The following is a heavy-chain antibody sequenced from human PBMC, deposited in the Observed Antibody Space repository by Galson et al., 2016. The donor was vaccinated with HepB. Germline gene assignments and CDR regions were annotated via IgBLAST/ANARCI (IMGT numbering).Heavy chain of an antibody. CDR1: GFRFDEYG. V-gene: IGHV3-9*01. CDR2: ISWNSGTI. D-gene: IGHD3-10*01. J-gene: IGHJ4*02. CDR3: AKVAFGSGTYYDF. Sequence: SLRLSCAASGFRFDEYGMDWVRQIPGKGLEWVSGISWNSGTIDYADSVKGRFTISRDNAKSSLYLQMNSLRVEDTALYFCAKVAFGSGTYYDFWGQGTLVTVSS.